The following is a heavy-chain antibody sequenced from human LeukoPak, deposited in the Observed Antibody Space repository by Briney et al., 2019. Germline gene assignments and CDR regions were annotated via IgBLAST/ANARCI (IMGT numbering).Heavy chain of an antibody. V-gene: IGHV1-2*02. CDR3: ARVTPQGYSYGSFDY. CDR2: INPNSGGT. D-gene: IGHD5-18*01. Sequence: GASVKVSCKASGYTFTGYYMHWVRQAPGQGLEWMGWINPNSGGTNYAQKFQGRVTMTRDTSISTAYMELSRLRSDDTAVYYCARVTPQGYSYGSFDYWGQGTLVTVSS. J-gene: IGHJ4*02. CDR1: GYTFTGYY.